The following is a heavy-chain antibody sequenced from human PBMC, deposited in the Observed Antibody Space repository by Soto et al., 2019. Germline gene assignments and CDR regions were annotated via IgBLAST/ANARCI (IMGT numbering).Heavy chain of an antibody. CDR3: AKSSVGNNAVRPTKGRYFDY. J-gene: IGHJ4*02. V-gene: IGHV3-23*01. CDR1: GFTFSSYA. D-gene: IGHD3-10*01. Sequence: GGSLRLSCAASGFTFSSYAMSWVRQAPGKGLEWVSAISGSGGSTDYADSVKGRFTISRDNSKNTLYLQMNSLRAEDTAVDYCAKSSVGNNAVRPTKGRYFDYWGQGTLGTVSS. CDR2: ISGSGGST.